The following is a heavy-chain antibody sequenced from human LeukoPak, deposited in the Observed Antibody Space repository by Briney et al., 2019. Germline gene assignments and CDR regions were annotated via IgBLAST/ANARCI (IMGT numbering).Heavy chain of an antibody. Sequence: GSLRLSCAASGFTFNSYAMSWVRQPPGKGLEWIGEINHSGSTNYNPSLKSRVTISVDTSKNQFSLKLSSVTAADTAVYYCARGRIQLPRVPKGERKQKLGYFDYWGQGTLVTVSS. CDR1: GFTFNSYA. CDR2: INHSGST. J-gene: IGHJ4*02. CDR3: ARGRIQLPRVPKGERKQKLGYFDY. D-gene: IGHD5-18*01. V-gene: IGHV4-34*01.